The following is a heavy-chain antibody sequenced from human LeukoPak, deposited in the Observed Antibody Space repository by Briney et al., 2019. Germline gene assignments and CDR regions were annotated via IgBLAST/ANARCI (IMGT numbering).Heavy chain of an antibody. CDR3: ARAYYDFWGGPYFRH. V-gene: IGHV4-34*01. CDR2: INHSGST. J-gene: IGHJ1*01. CDR1: GGSFSGYY. Sequence: SETLSLTCAVYGGSFSGYYWSWIRQPPGKGLEWIGEINHSGSTNYNPSLKSRVTISVDTSKNQFSLKLSSVTAADTAVYYCARAYYDFWGGPYFRHWGQGTLVTVSS. D-gene: IGHD3-3*01.